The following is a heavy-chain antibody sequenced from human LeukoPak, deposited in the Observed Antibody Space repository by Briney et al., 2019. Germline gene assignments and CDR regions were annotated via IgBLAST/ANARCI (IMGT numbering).Heavy chain of an antibody. D-gene: IGHD3-10*01. CDR2: FWSDGRQK. CDR1: GFIFSNYG. J-gene: IGHJ4*02. CDR3: ARDDDGSGKYGQLY. V-gene: IGHV3-33*01. Sequence: PGRSLRLSCAASGFIFSNYGFHWVRQAPGKGLEWVAVFWSDGRQKYYVDSVKGRFTVSRDTSKKTVYLQMNSLRAEETAVYYCARDDDGSGKYGQLYWGQGTLVTVSS.